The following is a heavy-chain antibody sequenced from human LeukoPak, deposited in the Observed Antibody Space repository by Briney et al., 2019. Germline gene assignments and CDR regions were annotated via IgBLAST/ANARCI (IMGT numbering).Heavy chain of an antibody. V-gene: IGHV4-59*01. CDR2: IYYSGST. Sequence: SETLSLTCTASGVSISSYYWSWIRQPPGKGLEWIGYIYYSGSTNYNPSLKSRVTISVDTSKNQFSLKLSSVTAADTAVYYCARWDYGSGSYPPVGWFDPWGQGTLVTVSS. CDR3: ARWDYGSGSYPPVGWFDP. D-gene: IGHD3-10*01. CDR1: GVSISSYY. J-gene: IGHJ5*02.